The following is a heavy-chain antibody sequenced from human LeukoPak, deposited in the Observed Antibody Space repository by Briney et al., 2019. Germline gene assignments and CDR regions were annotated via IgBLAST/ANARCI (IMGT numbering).Heavy chain of an antibody. CDR3: ASGPDYDYVWGSYRYTRFDY. CDR2: INPNSGGT. V-gene: IGHV1-2*02. CDR1: GYTFTGYY. D-gene: IGHD3-16*02. J-gene: IGHJ4*02. Sequence: ASVKVSCKASGYTFTGYYMHWVRQAPGQGLEWMGWINPNSGGTNYAQKFQGRVTMTRDTSISTAYMELSRLRSEDTAVYYCASGPDYDYVWGSYRYTRFDYWGQGTLVTVSS.